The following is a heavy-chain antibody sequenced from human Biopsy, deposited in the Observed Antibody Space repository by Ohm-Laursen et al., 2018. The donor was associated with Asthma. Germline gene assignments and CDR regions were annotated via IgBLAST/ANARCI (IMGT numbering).Heavy chain of an antibody. CDR3: ARAVDYSHYYGIDV. CDR1: GYTFNSAG. CDR2: ISVYNGNT. J-gene: IGHJ6*02. V-gene: IGHV1-18*01. Sequence: ATVKISCKTSGYTFNSAGITWVRQAPGRGLEWMGWISVYNGNTKVAQKLQDRVTMITDTSTSTAYMELRSLRSDDTAVYFCARAVDYSHYYGIDVWGPGTTVTVS. D-gene: IGHD3-10*01.